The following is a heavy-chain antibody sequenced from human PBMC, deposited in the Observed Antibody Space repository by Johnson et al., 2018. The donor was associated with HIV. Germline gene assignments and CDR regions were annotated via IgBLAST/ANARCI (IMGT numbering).Heavy chain of an antibody. CDR3: AKVWAVAGRGTHDAFDI. Sequence: VQLVESGGGLVQPGRYLRLSCAASGFNSDDYATPRVRQAPWKGMEWVSGTRWNSGSIGYADSGQGRFTMSRDNAKKSLYLQMNSLRAEDTALYYCAKVWAVAGRGTHDAFDIWGQGTMVTVSS. D-gene: IGHD6-19*01. CDR1: GFNSDDYA. V-gene: IGHV3-9*02. J-gene: IGHJ3*02. CDR2: TRWNSGSI.